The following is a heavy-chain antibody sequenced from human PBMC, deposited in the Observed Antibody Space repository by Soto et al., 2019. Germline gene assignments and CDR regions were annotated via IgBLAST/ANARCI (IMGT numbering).Heavy chain of an antibody. V-gene: IGHV3-23*01. J-gene: IGHJ4*02. CDR1: GFTISSYG. CDR2: ISDRGDTT. CDR3: AKDKPGTTSFDY. Sequence: GGSLRLSCAASGFTISSYGMYWVRQAPGKGLEWVSAISDRGDTTHYADSVKGRFTISRDTSKNTLYLQLNTLRADDTAVYYCAKDKPGTTSFDYWGQGTLVTVSS. D-gene: IGHD1-1*01.